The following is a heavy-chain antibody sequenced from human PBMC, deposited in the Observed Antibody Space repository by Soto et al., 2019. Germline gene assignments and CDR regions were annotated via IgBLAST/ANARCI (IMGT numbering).Heavy chain of an antibody. D-gene: IGHD5-12*01. CDR1: GFTFSSYA. J-gene: IGHJ4*02. V-gene: IGHV3-23*01. Sequence: EVQLLESGGGLTQPGGSLTLSCAASGFTFSSYAMNWMRQGPGKGLEWVSAVSRSGSTKYSADSDKGRVIISRANSRNTVYLQINSLSVEDKAIYYCAKGVGLVAQGIDYWGQGTLVTVSS. CDR3: AKGVGLVAQGIDY. CDR2: VSRSGSTK.